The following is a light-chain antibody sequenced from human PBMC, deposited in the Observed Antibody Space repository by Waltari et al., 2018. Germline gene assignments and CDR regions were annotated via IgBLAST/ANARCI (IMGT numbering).Light chain of an antibody. CDR3: HVWDSNNGHAFWV. CDR1: NIGIRS. J-gene: IGLJ3*02. Sequence: SYVLTQPPSVSVAPGETASIACGGNNIGIRSVHWYQQKPGQAPVLVIYSDTDRPSGISGRFSRSNSGNTATLTIRRVEAGEDADYYCHVWDSNNGHAFWVFGGGTNLTVL. V-gene: IGLV3-21*04. CDR2: SDT.